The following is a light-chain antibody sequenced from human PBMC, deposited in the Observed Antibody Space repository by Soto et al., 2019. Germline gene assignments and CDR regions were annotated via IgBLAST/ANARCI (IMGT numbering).Light chain of an antibody. V-gene: IGKV1D-8*03. CDR2: DAC. CDR1: QGISRY. Sequence: VIWMTQSPSLLSATTGDRVTISCRMSQGISRYLAWYQQRPGKAPELLIYDACILHNGVPSRFSGSGSGTDFTLTISCMQSEDLATYYFQQYYSLPLTFGQGNKVDIK. J-gene: IGKJ1*01. CDR3: QQYYSLPLT.